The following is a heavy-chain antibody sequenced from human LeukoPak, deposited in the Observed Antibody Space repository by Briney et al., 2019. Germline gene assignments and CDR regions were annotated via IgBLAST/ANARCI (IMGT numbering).Heavy chain of an antibody. Sequence: SETLSLTCAVYGGSFSGYYWSWIRQPPGKGLEWIGEINHSGSTNYNPSLKSRVTTSVDTSKNQFSLKLSSVTAADTAVYYCARAKYYYDSSGYYVNYYYYGMDVWGQGTTVTVSS. V-gene: IGHV4-34*01. J-gene: IGHJ6*02. CDR3: ARAKYYYDSSGYYVNYYYYGMDV. CDR1: GGSFSGYY. CDR2: INHSGST. D-gene: IGHD3-22*01.